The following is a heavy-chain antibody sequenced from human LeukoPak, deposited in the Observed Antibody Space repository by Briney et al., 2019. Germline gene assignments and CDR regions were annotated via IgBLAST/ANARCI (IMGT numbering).Heavy chain of an antibody. CDR1: GYSFTSYW. CDR2: VYPDDSDT. J-gene: IGHJ5*02. Sequence: GESLKISCKGSGYSFTSYWIGWVRQMPGKGLEWMGIVYPDDSDTRYSPSFQGQVTISADKSISTAYVQWSNLKSSDTGIYYCARRDGYCSSTRCYANWFDPWGQGTLVTVSS. D-gene: IGHD2-2*01. V-gene: IGHV5-51*01. CDR3: ARRDGYCSSTRCYANWFDP.